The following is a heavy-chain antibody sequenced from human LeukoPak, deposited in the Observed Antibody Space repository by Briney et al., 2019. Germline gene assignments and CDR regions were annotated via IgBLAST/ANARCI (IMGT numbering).Heavy chain of an antibody. CDR3: ARDGGTFDY. Sequence: GGSLRLSCAASGFTFSSYEMNWVRQAPGKGLEWVSSITSSSSYIYYADSVKGRFTISRDNAKNSLYLQMNSLRAEDTAVYYCARDGGTFDYWGQGTLVTVSS. CDR1: GFTFSSYE. CDR2: ITSSSSYI. V-gene: IGHV3-21*01. D-gene: IGHD2-15*01. J-gene: IGHJ4*02.